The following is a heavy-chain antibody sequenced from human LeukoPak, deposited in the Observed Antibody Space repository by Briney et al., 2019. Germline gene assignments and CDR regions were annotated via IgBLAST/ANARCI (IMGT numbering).Heavy chain of an antibody. J-gene: IGHJ5*02. CDR2: IYYSGST. D-gene: IGHD6-13*01. CDR1: GGSVSSGSYY. V-gene: IGHV4-61*01. CDR3: ARVGYGANWFDP. Sequence: SETLSLTCTVSGGSVSSGSYYWSWIRQPPGKGLEWIGYIYYSGSTNYNPSLKSRVTISVDTSKNQFSLKLSSVTAADTAVYYCARVGYGANWFDPWGQGTLVTVSS.